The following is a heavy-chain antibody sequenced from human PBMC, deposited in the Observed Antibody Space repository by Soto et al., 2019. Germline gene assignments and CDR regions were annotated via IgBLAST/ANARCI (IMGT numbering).Heavy chain of an antibody. CDR3: ARGVITMIVEGYYYYGMDV. D-gene: IGHD3-22*01. J-gene: IGHJ6*02. V-gene: IGHV1-69*13. CDR1: GGTFSSYA. Sequence: SVKVSCKASGGTFSSYAISWVRQAPGQGLEWMGGIIPIFGTANYAQKFQGRVTITADESTSTAYMELSSLRSEDTAVYYCARGVITMIVEGYYYYGMDVWGQGTTVTV. CDR2: IIPIFGTA.